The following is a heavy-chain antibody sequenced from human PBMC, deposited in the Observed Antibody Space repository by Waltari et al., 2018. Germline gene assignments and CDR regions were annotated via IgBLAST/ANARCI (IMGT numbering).Heavy chain of an antibody. CDR3: AREGYSSSWFFDY. D-gene: IGHD6-13*01. J-gene: IGHJ4*02. CDR2: IYYSGST. CDR1: GGSISSYY. Sequence: QVQLQESGPGLVKPSATLSLTCPVPGGSISSYYWRWIRQPPGKGLEWIGYIYYSGSTNYNPSLKSRVTISVDTSKNQFSLKLSSVTAADTAVYYCAREGYSSSWFFDYWGQGTLVTVSS. V-gene: IGHV4-59*01.